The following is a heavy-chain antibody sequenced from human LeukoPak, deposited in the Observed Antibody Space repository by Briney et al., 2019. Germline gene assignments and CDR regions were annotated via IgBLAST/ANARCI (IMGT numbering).Heavy chain of an antibody. Sequence: SETLSLTCTVSGGSISSSGYYWSWIRQRPGKGLEWVGYIYYNGNTYYSPSLKSRIAISVDTSENQFSLRLTSVTAADTAVYYCARDGGTVTHFDYWGQGTLVTVSS. J-gene: IGHJ4*02. V-gene: IGHV4-31*03. CDR1: GGSISSSGYY. CDR3: ARDGGTVTHFDY. CDR2: IYYNGNT. D-gene: IGHD4-17*01.